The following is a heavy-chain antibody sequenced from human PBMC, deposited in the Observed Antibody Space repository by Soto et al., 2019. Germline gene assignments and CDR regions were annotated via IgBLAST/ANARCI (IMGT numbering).Heavy chain of an antibody. Sequence: ASVNVSCKASGYTFTSYGISWVRQAPGQGLEWMGWISAYNGNTNYAQKLQGRVTMTTDTSTSTAYMELRSLRSEDTAVYYCADFTMVRGVSHPGYYYYGMDVCDQGSTVTVS. CDR2: ISAYNGNT. V-gene: IGHV1-18*01. CDR1: GYTFTSYG. J-gene: IGHJ6*02. CDR3: ADFTMVRGVSHPGYYYYGMDV. D-gene: IGHD3-10*01.